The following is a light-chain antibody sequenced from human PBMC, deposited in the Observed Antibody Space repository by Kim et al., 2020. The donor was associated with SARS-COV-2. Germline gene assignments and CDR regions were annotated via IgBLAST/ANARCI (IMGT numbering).Light chain of an antibody. CDR2: LGS. CDR1: QSLLYSNGYNY. J-gene: IGKJ4*01. CDR3: MQFLQTPLT. V-gene: IGKV2-28*01. Sequence: DIVMTQSPLSLPVTPGEPASISCRSSQSLLYSNGYNYLDWYLQKPGQSPQLLIYLGSNRASGVPDRFSGSGSGTDFTLKISRVEAEDVGVYYCMQFLQTPLTFGGGTKVDIK.